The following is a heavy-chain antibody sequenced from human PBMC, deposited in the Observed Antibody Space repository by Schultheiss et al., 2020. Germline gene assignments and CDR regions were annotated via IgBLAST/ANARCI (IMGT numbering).Heavy chain of an antibody. Sequence: SQTLSLTCAISGDSVSSNSAAWNWIRQSPSRGLEWLGRTYYRSKWYNDYAVSVKSRITINPDTSKNQFSLKLSSVTAADTAVYYCAKDQAGYCFSSNCFNGMDVWGQGASVTVSS. V-gene: IGHV6-1*01. D-gene: IGHD2-2*03. CDR2: TYYRSKWYN. CDR3: AKDQAGYCFSSNCFNGMDV. CDR1: GDSVSSNSAA. J-gene: IGHJ6*02.